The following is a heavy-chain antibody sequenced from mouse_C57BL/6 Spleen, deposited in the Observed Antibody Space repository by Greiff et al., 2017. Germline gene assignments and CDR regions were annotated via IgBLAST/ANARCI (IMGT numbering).Heavy chain of an antibody. CDR3: TRTAYDGYYVGYATDY. Sequence: VQLQQSGAELVRPGASVKLSCKASGYTFTDYYINWVKQRPGQGLEWIARIYPGSGNPYYNAKFKGKATLTADKSSSTAYMELRSLTSEDSAFYYCTRTAYDGYYVGYATDYWGQGTSVTVSA. J-gene: IGHJ4*01. D-gene: IGHD2-3*01. V-gene: IGHV1-76*01. CDR1: GYTFTDYY. CDR2: IYPGSGNP.